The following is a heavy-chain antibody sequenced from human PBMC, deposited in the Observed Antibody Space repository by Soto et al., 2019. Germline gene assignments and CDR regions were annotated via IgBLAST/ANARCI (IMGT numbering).Heavy chain of an antibody. V-gene: IGHV1-18*01. CDR1: GYTFTSYG. J-gene: IGHJ1*01. Sequence: QVQLVQSGAEVKKPGASVKVSCKASGYTFTSYGISWVRQAPGQGLEWMGWISAYNGNTNYAQKLQGRVTMTTDTSTSTAYMQLRSLRSDDTAVYYCARGFKIQLWWPESVYFQHWGQGTLVTVSS. CDR3: ARGFKIQLWWPESVYFQH. CDR2: ISAYNGNT. D-gene: IGHD5-18*01.